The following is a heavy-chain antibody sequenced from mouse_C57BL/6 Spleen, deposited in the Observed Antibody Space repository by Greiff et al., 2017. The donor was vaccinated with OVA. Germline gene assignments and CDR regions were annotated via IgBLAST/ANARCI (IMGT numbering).Heavy chain of an antibody. J-gene: IGHJ2*01. CDR1: GFTFSSYA. D-gene: IGHD1-1*01. CDR3: ARDVGITTVVATPFDY. Sequence: EVKLMESGGGLVKPGGSLKLSCAASGFTFSSYAMSWVRQTPEKRLEWVATISDGGSYTYYPDNVKGRFTISRDNAKNNLYLQMSHLKSEDTAMYYCARDVGITTVVATPFDYWGQGTTLTVSS. V-gene: IGHV5-4*01. CDR2: ISDGGSYT.